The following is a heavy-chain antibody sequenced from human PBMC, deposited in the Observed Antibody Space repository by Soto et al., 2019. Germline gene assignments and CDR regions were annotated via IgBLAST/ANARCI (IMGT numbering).Heavy chain of an antibody. CDR3: ARAVYSSSDYYYYYGMDV. Sequence: SVKVSCKASGGTFSSYAISWVRQAPGQELEWMGGIIPIFGTANYAQKFQGRVTITADESTSTAYMELSSLRSEDTAVYYCARAVYSSSDYYYYYGMDVWGQGTTVTVSS. J-gene: IGHJ6*02. D-gene: IGHD6-6*01. CDR1: GGTFSSYA. CDR2: IIPIFGTA. V-gene: IGHV1-69*13.